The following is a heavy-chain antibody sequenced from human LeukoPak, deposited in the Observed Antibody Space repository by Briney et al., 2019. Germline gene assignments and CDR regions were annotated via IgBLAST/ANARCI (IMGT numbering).Heavy chain of an antibody. CDR2: IRSKAHGGTT. CDR1: GFTFGDYA. J-gene: IGHJ4*02. V-gene: IGHV3-49*03. CDR3: TRDLIRWRWEPPFDY. D-gene: IGHD1-26*01. Sequence: GGSLRLSCTASGFTFGDYAMSWFRQAPGKGLEWVGFIRSKAHGGTTEYAASVKGRFTISRDDSKSIAYLQMNSLKTEDTAVYYCTRDLIRWRWEPPFDYWSQGTLVTVSS.